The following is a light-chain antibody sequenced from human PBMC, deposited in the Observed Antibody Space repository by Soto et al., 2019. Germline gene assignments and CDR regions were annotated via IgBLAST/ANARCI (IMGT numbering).Light chain of an antibody. V-gene: IGLV2-23*01. Sequence: QSALTQPASVSGSPGQSITISCTGTSSDVGSYNLVSWYQQHPGKAPKLMIYEGSKRPSGVSNRFSGYKSGNTASLTISGLQAEDEADYYCCSYAGSLVFGGGTKLTVL. CDR1: SSDVGSYNL. CDR3: CSYAGSLV. CDR2: EGS. J-gene: IGLJ2*01.